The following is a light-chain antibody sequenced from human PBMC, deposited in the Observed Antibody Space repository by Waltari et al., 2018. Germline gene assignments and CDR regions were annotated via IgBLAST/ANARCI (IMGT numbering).Light chain of an antibody. CDR2: GAS. Sequence: EIVLTQSPGTLSLSPGERATLSCRASQSVSSSYLAWYQQKLGQAPRLLIYGASSRATGIPDRCSGSGAGTDFTLTISRLVPEDFAVYYCQQYGSSPPMYTFGQGTKLEIK. J-gene: IGKJ2*01. V-gene: IGKV3-20*01. CDR1: QSVSSSY. CDR3: QQYGSSPPMYT.